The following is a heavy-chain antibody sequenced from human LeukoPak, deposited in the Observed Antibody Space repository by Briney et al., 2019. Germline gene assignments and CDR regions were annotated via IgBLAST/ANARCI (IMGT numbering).Heavy chain of an antibody. CDR1: GFTLNSHW. D-gene: IGHD5-24*01. CDR3: ARGSGDGYNYYFDY. V-gene: IGHV3-7*01. Sequence: GGSLRLSCVVSGFTLNSHWMNWVRQAPGKGLEWVATIKHGGSEKFYVDSVKGRFTISGDDAKNSLFLQMNSLRDEDTAVYYCARGSGDGYNYYFDYWGQGTLVTVSS. CDR2: IKHGGSEK. J-gene: IGHJ4*02.